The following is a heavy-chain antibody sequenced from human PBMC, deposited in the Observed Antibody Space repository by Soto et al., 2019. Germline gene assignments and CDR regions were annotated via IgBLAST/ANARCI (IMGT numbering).Heavy chain of an antibody. CDR2: ISSSSTI. V-gene: IGHV3-48*01. D-gene: IGHD6-19*01. CDR3: ARERGSGWTFDY. CDR1: GFTFSTYS. Sequence: GGSLRLSCAASGFTFSTYSMNRVRQAPGKGLEWVSSISSSSTIYYADSVKGRFTISRDNVQNSLYLQMHSLRAEDTAVYYCARERGSGWTFDYWGQGTLVTVSS. J-gene: IGHJ4*02.